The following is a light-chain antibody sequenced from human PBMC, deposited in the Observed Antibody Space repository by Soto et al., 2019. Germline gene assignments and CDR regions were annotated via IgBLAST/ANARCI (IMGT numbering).Light chain of an antibody. V-gene: IGKV1-27*01. J-gene: IGKJ5*01. CDR3: QRFNNYPIT. CDR1: QGISNF. Sequence: DIQMTQSPSSLSASVGDRVTITCRASQGISNFLGWYQQKPGKVPKLLIYAASTLQSGVPSRFSGSGSGTDFTLSISSLQPEDVATYYCQRFNNYPITFGQGTRLEIK. CDR2: AAS.